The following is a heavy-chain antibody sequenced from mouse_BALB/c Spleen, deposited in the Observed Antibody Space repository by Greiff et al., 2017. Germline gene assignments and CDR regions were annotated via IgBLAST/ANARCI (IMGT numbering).Heavy chain of an antibody. J-gene: IGHJ1*01. CDR2: ISYDGSN. CDR1: GYSITSGYY. CDR3: ANPFYDGYYPWYFDV. Sequence: EVKLQESGPGLVKPSQSLSLTCSVTGYSITSGYYWNWIRQFPGNKLEWMGYISYDGSNNYNPSLKNRISITRDTSKNQFFLKLNSVTTEDTATYYCANPFYDGYYPWYFDVWGAGTTVTVSS. V-gene: IGHV3-6*02. D-gene: IGHD2-3*01.